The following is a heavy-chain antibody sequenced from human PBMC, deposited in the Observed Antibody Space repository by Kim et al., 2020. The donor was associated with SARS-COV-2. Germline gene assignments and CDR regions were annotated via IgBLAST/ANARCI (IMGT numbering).Heavy chain of an antibody. CDR3: AKDWSISGWYYFDY. CDR1: GFTFSHYA. V-gene: IGHV3-23*01. Sequence: GGSLRLSCAGSGFTFSHYAMNWVRQAPGKGLERVSGISGDASDTHYADSVKGRFTVSRDNSRKTLYLQMNSLRAEDTAVYYCAKDWSISGWYYFDYWGQGTLVSVSS. J-gene: IGHJ4*02. D-gene: IGHD6-25*01. CDR2: ISGDASDT.